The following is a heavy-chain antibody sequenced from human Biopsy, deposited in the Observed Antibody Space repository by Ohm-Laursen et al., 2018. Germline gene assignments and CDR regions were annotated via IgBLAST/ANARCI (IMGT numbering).Heavy chain of an antibody. CDR3: ARGYSRRVSIFEASIYWFDT. J-gene: IGHJ5*02. V-gene: IGHV1-8*01. Sequence: ASVKASCKASGYNFSTYDVNWGRQARGQGLEWMGWMIPSSGKTGYAQRFQGRVTLTMNTSISTAYMELSGLRSEDTAVYFCARGYSRRVSIFEASIYWFDTWGQGTLVTVSS. CDR1: GYNFSTYD. D-gene: IGHD6-6*01. CDR2: MIPSSGKT.